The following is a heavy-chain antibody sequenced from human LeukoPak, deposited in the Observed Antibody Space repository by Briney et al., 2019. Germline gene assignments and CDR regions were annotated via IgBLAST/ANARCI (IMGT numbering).Heavy chain of an antibody. CDR1: GFTFSSYS. D-gene: IGHD3-22*01. J-gene: IGHJ5*02. CDR2: ISSSSYI. CDR3: ARDLGYCDSSGP. V-gene: IGHV3-21*01. Sequence: PGGSLRLSCAASGFTFSSYSMNWVRQAPGKGLEWVSSISSSSYIYYADSVKGRFTISRDNAKNSLYLQMNSLRAEDTAVYYCARDLGYCDSSGPRGQGTLVTVSS.